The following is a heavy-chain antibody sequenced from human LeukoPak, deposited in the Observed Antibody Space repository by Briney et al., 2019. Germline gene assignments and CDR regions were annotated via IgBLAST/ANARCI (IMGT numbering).Heavy chain of an antibody. V-gene: IGHV3-33*01. CDR1: GFTFSSYG. D-gene: IGHD4/OR15-4a*01. CDR3: ARESTGALDY. J-gene: IGHJ4*02. CDR2: IWYDGSNK. Sequence: PGRSLRLSCAASGFTFSSYGMHWVRQAPGRGLEWVAVIWYDGSNKYYADSVKGRFTFSRDNSKNTLCLQMNSLRADDTAVYYCARESTGALDYWGQGTLVTVSS.